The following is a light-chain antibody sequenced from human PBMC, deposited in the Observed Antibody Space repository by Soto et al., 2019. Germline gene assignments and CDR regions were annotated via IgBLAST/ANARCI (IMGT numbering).Light chain of an antibody. V-gene: IGKV3-20*01. Sequence: EIVLTQSPGTLSLSPGERATLSCRDSQSVSNNYLAWYQQKPGQAPXILIYGASNRATGIPDRFSGSGSGTDFTLTISRLEPEDFAVYYCQQYGSSGTFGQGTKVDIK. CDR1: QSVSNNY. CDR3: QQYGSSGT. CDR2: GAS. J-gene: IGKJ1*01.